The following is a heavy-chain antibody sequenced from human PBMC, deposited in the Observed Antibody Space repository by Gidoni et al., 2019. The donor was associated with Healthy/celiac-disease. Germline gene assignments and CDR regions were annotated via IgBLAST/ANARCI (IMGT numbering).Heavy chain of an antibody. D-gene: IGHD3-22*01. CDR1: GFPFSSYD. CDR2: IWYDGSNK. V-gene: IGHV3-33*01. CDR3: ARGGGYYDSSGYLGTLDY. J-gene: IGHJ4*02. Sequence: QVQLVASGGGVVQPGRSLRLSCAASGFPFSSYDMHWVRQATGKGLEWVAVIWYDGSNKDYAESVKGRFTISRDNSKNTLYLQMNSLRAEDTAVYYCARGGGYYDSSGYLGTLDYWGQGTLVTVSS.